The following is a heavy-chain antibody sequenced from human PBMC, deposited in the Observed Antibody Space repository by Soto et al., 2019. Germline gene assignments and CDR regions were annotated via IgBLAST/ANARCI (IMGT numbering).Heavy chain of an antibody. Sequence: EVQLLESGGGLVQPGGSLRLSCAASGFTFSSYAMSWVRQAPGKGLQWVSAISGSGGSTYYVDSVKGRFTISRDNSKNTLYLQMNSLRAEDTAVDYCEGQLLCGSGCQRRGSNWFDPWGQGTLVTVSS. CDR3: EGQLLCGSGCQRRGSNWFDP. CDR1: GFTFSSYA. V-gene: IGHV3-23*01. J-gene: IGHJ5*02. D-gene: IGHD2-2*01. CDR2: ISGSGGST.